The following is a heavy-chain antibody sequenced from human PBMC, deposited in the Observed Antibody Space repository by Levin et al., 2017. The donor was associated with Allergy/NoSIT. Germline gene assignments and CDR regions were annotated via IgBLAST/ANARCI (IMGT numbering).Heavy chain of an antibody. CDR1: GGSISSSSYY. Sequence: PSETLSLTCPVSGGSISSSSYYWGWIRQPPGKGLEWIGSINYGGRTYYNPSLKSRVTIFVDTSKNQFSLKVTSVTAADTAVYYCARRDCSGGNCYFFSYYYMDVWGKGTTVTVSS. V-gene: IGHV4-39*01. CDR2: INYGGRT. D-gene: IGHD2-15*01. CDR3: ARRDCSGGNCYFFSYYYMDV. J-gene: IGHJ6*03.